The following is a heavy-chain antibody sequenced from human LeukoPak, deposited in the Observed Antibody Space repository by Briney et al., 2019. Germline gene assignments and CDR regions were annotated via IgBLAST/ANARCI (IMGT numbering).Heavy chain of an antibody. CDR1: GFTFSGYW. CDR3: AKESVQLWLYVVDY. J-gene: IGHJ4*02. V-gene: IGHV3-7*05. Sequence: PGGSLRLSCAASGFTFSGYWMSWLRQAPGKGLEWVANIKQDGSEKYYVDSVKGRFTISRDNAKNSLYLQMSSLRVEDTAVYYCAKESVQLWLYVVDYWGQGSLVTVSS. CDR2: IKQDGSEK. D-gene: IGHD5-18*01.